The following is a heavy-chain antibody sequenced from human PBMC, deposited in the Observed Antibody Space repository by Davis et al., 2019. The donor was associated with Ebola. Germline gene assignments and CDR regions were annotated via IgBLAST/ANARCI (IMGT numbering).Heavy chain of an antibody. CDR1: GASITTQF. CDR2: SYSGNT. J-gene: IGHJ6*02. Sequence: MPSETLSLTCTVSGASITTQFWSWIRQPPGKGLEWMGLSYSGNTKYNPSLKSRVTISVDTSKNQFSLKLSSVTAADTAVYYCARGEIYYYGSGSYYNVYYYYGMDVWGQGTTVTVSS. V-gene: IGHV4-59*11. CDR3: ARGEIYYYGSGSYYNVYYYYGMDV. D-gene: IGHD3-10*01.